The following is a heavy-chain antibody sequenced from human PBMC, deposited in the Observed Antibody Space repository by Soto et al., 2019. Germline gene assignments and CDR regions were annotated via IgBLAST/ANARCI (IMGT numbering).Heavy chain of an antibody. D-gene: IGHD3-10*01. J-gene: IGHJ4*02. CDR3: AKEALRRVRGVIITQAFDY. V-gene: IGHV3-23*01. CDR1: GFTFSSYA. Sequence: GGSLRLSCAASGFTFSSYAMSWVRQAPGKGLEWVSAISGSGGSTYYADSVKGRFTISRDNSKNTLYLQMNSLRAEDTAVYYCAKEALRRVRGVIITQAFDYWGQGTLVTVAS. CDR2: ISGSGGST.